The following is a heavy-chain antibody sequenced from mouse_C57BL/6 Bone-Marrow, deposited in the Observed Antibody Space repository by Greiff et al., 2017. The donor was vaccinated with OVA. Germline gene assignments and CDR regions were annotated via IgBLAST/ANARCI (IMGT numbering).Heavy chain of an antibody. V-gene: IGHV5-12*01. Sequence: EVHLVESGGGLVQPGGSLKLSCAASGFTFSDYYMYWVRQTPEKRLEWVAYISNGGGSTYYPDTVKGRFPLSRDNAKNPLYLQMSRLKSEDTVMYCGARDDCDGNWYFDVWGTGTTVTVSS. CDR3: ARDDCDGNWYFDV. CDR2: ISNGGGST. J-gene: IGHJ1*03. D-gene: IGHD2-4*01. CDR1: GFTFSDYY.